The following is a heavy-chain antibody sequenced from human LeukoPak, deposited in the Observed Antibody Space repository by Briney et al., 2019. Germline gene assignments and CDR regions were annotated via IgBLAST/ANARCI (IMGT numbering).Heavy chain of an antibody. V-gene: IGHV3-7*01. CDR1: GFAFINYW. J-gene: IGHJ4*02. CDR2: IKQDGSEK. CDR3: TRENWYIDY. Sequence: GGSLRLSCAASGFAFINYWMSWVRQAPGKGLEWVANIKQDGSEKYYVDSVKDRFTISRDNAKNSLYLQMNSLRAEDAAVYYCTRENWYIDYWGQGNLVTVSS.